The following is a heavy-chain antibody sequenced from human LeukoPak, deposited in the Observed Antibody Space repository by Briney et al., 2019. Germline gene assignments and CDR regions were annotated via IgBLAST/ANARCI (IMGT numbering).Heavy chain of an antibody. CDR2: INHTGST. CDR3: ARGDGSGSYYVPFDY. V-gene: IGHV4-34*01. D-gene: IGHD3-10*01. Sequence: SETLSLTCAVYGGSFSGYYRSWIRQPPGKGLEWIGEINHTGSTNYNPSLKSRVTISVDTSKNQFSLKLSSVTAADTAVYYCARGDGSGSYYVPFDYWGQGTLVTVSS. J-gene: IGHJ4*02. CDR1: GGSFSGYY.